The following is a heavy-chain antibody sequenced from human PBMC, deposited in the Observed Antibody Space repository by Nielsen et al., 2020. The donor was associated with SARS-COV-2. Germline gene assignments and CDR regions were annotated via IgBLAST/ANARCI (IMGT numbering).Heavy chain of an antibody. CDR2: IKQDGSEK. D-gene: IGHD3-3*01. CDR3: ARDRYYDFWSGSPAGDAFDI. Sequence: GESLKISCAASGFSFSSYGMSWVRQAPGKGLEWVANIKQDGSEKYYVDSVKGRFTISRDNAKNSLYLQMNSLRAEDTAVYYCARDRYYDFWSGSPAGDAFDIWGQGTMVTVS. V-gene: IGHV3-7*03. CDR1: GFSFSSYG. J-gene: IGHJ3*02.